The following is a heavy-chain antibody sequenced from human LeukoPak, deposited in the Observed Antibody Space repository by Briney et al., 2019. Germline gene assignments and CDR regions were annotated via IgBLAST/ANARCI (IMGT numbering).Heavy chain of an antibody. J-gene: IGHJ4*02. CDR2: ISGSSAAI. CDR3: APWPGYSGYGARY. Sequence: GGSLRLSCAASGFSFSNYAMNWVRQAPGKGLEWVSYISGSSAAIYYADSVEGRFTISRDKAKNSLYLQMNSLRAEDTAVYYCAPWPGYSGYGARYWGQGTLVTVSS. V-gene: IGHV3-48*01. D-gene: IGHD5-12*01. CDR1: GFSFSNYA.